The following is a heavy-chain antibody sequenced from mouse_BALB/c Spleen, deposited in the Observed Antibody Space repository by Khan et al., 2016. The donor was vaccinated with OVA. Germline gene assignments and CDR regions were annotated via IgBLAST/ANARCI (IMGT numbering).Heavy chain of an antibody. V-gene: IGHV1-7*01. J-gene: IGHJ3*01. CDR3: ARRGVYGSFAY. D-gene: IGHD1-1*02. Sequence: VQLQESGAELAKPGASVKMSCKASGYTFTSYWMHWVKQRPGQGLEWIGYINPSTGYTEYNQKFRDKATLTTDKSSSTAYMQLSSLTSEDSAVYYCARRGVYGSFAYWGQGTLVTVSA. CDR2: INPSTGYT. CDR1: GYTFTSYW.